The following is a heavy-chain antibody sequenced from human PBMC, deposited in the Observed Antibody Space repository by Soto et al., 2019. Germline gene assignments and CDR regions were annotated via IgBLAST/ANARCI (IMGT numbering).Heavy chain of an antibody. J-gene: IGHJ4*02. CDR3: ARGGTPIDY. D-gene: IGHD3-16*01. CDR2: ISAYNGNT. CDR1: GYTFTNFG. V-gene: IGHV1-18*03. Sequence: QVQLVQSGAEVKKPGASVKVSCKASGYTFTNFGISWVRQAPGQGLEWMGWISAYNGNTNYAQNFQGRVTMTTATATSTAYMELWGLRSDDMAVYYCARGGTPIDYWCQGTLVTVSS.